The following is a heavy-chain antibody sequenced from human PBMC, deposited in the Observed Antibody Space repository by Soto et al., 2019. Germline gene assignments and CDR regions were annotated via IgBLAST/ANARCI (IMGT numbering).Heavy chain of an antibody. CDR3: AKQEAGQLYPGFSFDI. CDR2: ISGSGGST. J-gene: IGHJ3*02. D-gene: IGHD2-2*02. Sequence: PGGSLRLSCAASGFTFSSYAMSWVRQAPGKGLEWVSAISGSGGSTYYADSVKGRFTISRDNSKNTLYLQMNSLRAEDTAVYYCAKQEAGQLYPGFSFDIWGQGTMVTVSS. V-gene: IGHV3-23*01. CDR1: GFTFSSYA.